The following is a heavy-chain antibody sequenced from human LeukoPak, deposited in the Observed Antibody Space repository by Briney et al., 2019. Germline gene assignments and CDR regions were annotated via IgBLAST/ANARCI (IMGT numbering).Heavy chain of an antibody. Sequence: SETLSLTCAVYGGSFSGYYWTWIRQPPGKGLEWIGESKHSGGTNYNPSLKSRVTISVDTSKKQFSLTLTSVTAADTAVYYCARGQWEVRGIIITQLDYWGQGTLVTVSS. J-gene: IGHJ4*02. CDR2: SKHSGGT. D-gene: IGHD3-10*01. CDR3: ARGQWEVRGIIITQLDY. CDR1: GGSFSGYY. V-gene: IGHV4-34*01.